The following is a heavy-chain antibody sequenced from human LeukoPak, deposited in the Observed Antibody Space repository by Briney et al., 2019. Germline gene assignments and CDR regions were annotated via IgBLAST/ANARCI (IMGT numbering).Heavy chain of an antibody. CDR1: GGSISSYY. J-gene: IGHJ4*02. V-gene: IGHV4-59*12. Sequence: SETLSLTCTVSGGSISSYYWSWIRQPPGKGLEWIGYIYYSGSTNYNPSLKSRVTISVDTSKNQFSLKLSSVTAADTAVYYCARAYGSGWYTVAPTFDYWGQGTLVTVSS. CDR2: IYYSGST. D-gene: IGHD6-19*01. CDR3: ARAYGSGWYTVAPTFDY.